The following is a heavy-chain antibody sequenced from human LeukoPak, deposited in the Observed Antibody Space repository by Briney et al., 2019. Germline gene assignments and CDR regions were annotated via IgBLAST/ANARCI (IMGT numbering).Heavy chain of an antibody. Sequence: PGGSLRLSCAASGFTFSSYAMHWVRQAPGKGLEWVAVISYDGSNKYYADSVKGRFTISRDNSKNTLYLQMNSLRAEDTAVYYCAHNPLAAAGGSVYWGQGTLVTVSS. CDR1: GFTFSSYA. D-gene: IGHD6-13*01. J-gene: IGHJ4*02. V-gene: IGHV3-30*04. CDR3: AHNPLAAAGGSVY. CDR2: ISYDGSNK.